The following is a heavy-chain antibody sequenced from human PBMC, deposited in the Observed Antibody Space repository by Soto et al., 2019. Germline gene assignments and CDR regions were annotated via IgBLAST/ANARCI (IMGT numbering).Heavy chain of an antibody. D-gene: IGHD6-19*01. Sequence: ASVKVSCKASGYTFTSYAMHWVRQAPGQRLEWMGWINAGNGNTKYSQKFQGRVTITRDTSASTAYMEPSSLRSEDTAVYYCARGDSSGWYFDYWGQGTLVTVSS. J-gene: IGHJ4*02. CDR1: GYTFTSYA. CDR3: ARGDSSGWYFDY. V-gene: IGHV1-3*01. CDR2: INAGNGNT.